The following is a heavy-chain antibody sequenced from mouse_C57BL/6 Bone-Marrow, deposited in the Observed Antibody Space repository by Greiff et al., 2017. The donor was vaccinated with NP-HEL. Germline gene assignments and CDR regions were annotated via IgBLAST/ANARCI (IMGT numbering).Heavy chain of an antibody. CDR2: IDPSDSET. Sequence: QVQLQQPGAELVRPGSSVKLSCKASGYTFTSYWMHWVKQRPIQGLEWIGNIDPSDSETHYNQKFKDKATLTVDKSSSTAYMQLSSLTSEDSAVYYCARGRDYYGYDGVDYWGQGTTLTVSS. CDR3: ARGRDYYGYDGVDY. J-gene: IGHJ2*01. CDR1: GYTFTSYW. D-gene: IGHD2-2*01. V-gene: IGHV1-52*01.